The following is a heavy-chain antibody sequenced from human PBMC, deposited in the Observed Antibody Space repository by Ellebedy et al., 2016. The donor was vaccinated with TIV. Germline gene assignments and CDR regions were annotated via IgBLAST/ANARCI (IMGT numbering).Heavy chain of an antibody. CDR1: GFMFSSYG. CDR3: ATQLWNTEF. V-gene: IGHV3-21*04. J-gene: IGHJ4*02. D-gene: IGHD5-24*01. CDR2: ISLTGTYI. Sequence: GESLKISCAASGFMFSSYGMNWVRQAPGKGLEWVAFISLTGTYIFYAESVKGRFTISRDNPKNTLYLQMNSLRVEDTAVYYCATQLWNTEFWGQGTLVIVSS.